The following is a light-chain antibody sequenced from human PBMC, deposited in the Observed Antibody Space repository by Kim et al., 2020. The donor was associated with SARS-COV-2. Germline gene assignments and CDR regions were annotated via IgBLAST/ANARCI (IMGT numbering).Light chain of an antibody. CDR3: QQLNSYPYT. J-gene: IGKJ2*01. CDR2: AAS. V-gene: IGKV1-9*01. Sequence: SASLGDRVTITCRASQGISSYLAWYQQKPGKAAKLLIYAASTLQSGVPSRFSGSGSGTDFTLTISSLQPEDFATYYCQQLNSYPYTFGQGTKLEI. CDR1: QGISSY.